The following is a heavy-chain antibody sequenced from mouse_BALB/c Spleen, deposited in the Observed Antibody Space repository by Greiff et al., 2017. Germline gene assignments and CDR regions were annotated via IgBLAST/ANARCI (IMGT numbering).Heavy chain of an antibody. CDR1: GFTFNTYA. CDR2: IRSKSNNYAT. J-gene: IGHJ2*01. CDR3: VRQDYYGYYFDY. D-gene: IGHD1-2*01. Sequence: EVMLVESGGGLVQPKGSLKLSCAASGFTFNTYAMNWVRQAPGKGLEWVARIRSKSNNYATYYADSVKDRFTISRDDSQSMLYLQMNNLKTEDTAMYYCVRQDYYGYYFDYWGQGTTLTVSS. V-gene: IGHV10-1*02.